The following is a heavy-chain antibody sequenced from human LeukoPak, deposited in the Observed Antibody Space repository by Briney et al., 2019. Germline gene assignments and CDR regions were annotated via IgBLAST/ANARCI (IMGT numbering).Heavy chain of an antibody. CDR2: INWNGGST. CDR1: GFTFDDYG. V-gene: IGHV3-20*04. Sequence: GGSLRLSCAASGFTFDDYGMSWVRQAPGKGLEWVSGINWNGGSTGYADSVKGRFTISRDNAKNSLYLQMNSLRAEDTAIYYCARDERLLSFLKWGQGTLVTVSS. D-gene: IGHD3-3*01. CDR3: ARDERLLSFLK. J-gene: IGHJ4*02.